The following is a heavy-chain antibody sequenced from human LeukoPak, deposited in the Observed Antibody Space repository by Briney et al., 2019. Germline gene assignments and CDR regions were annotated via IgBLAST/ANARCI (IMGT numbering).Heavy chain of an antibody. D-gene: IGHD6-19*01. Sequence: GGSLRLSCAASGFTFSSYGMHWVRQAPGKGLEWVAVISYDGSNKYYADSVKGRFTISRDSSKNTLYLQMNSLRAEDTAVYYCAKDQGVAVAGGGFDYWGQGTLVTVSS. CDR1: GFTFSSYG. V-gene: IGHV3-30*18. CDR3: AKDQGVAVAGGGFDY. J-gene: IGHJ4*02. CDR2: ISYDGSNK.